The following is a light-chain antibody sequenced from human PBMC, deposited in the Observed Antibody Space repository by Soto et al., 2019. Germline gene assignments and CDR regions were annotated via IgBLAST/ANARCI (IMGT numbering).Light chain of an antibody. CDR1: QSVSRSY. CDR3: QQYGSSPYT. V-gene: IGKV3-20*01. CDR2: ATS. Sequence: EIVLTQSPGTLSLSPGERATLSCRASQSVSRSYLAWHQQNPGQPPSLLIYATSSRATGIPDRFSGSGSGTDFTLTISRLEPEDFAVYYCQQYGSSPYTFGQGTKVEIK. J-gene: IGKJ2*01.